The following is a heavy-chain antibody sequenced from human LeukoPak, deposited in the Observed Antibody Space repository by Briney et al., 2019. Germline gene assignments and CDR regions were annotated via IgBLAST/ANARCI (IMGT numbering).Heavy chain of an antibody. V-gene: IGHV3-7*01. Sequence: GGSLRLSCAAPGFSFNTYWMSWVRQGPGKGLEWVATIWPDGSDKKYVDSVRDRFTISRDNTKNLLYLQMNSLSAEDTAVFFCARLFGGGTTFDYWGQGALVTVSS. CDR3: ARLFGGGTTFDY. CDR2: IWPDGSDK. D-gene: IGHD4-17*01. J-gene: IGHJ4*02. CDR1: GFSFNTYW.